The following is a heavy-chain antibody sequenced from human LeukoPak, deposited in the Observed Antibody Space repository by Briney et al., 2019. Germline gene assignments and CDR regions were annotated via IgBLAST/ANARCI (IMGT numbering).Heavy chain of an antibody. CDR3: AKSYYDSSGYRGDLEY. CDR2: ISYDGSNK. CDR1: GFTFSSYP. Sequence: GGSLRLSCAASGFTFSSYPMHWVRQAPGKGLEWVAVISYDGSNKYYADSVKGRFTISRDNSKNTLYLQMNSLRAEDTAVYYCAKSYYDSSGYRGDLEYWGQGTLVTVSS. J-gene: IGHJ4*02. V-gene: IGHV3-30*04. D-gene: IGHD3-22*01.